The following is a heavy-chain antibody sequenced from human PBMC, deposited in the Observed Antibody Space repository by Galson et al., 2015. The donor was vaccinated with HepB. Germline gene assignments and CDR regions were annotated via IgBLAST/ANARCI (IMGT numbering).Heavy chain of an antibody. CDR3: ARIRMGIAVAGPNNWFDP. V-gene: IGHV2-26*01. J-gene: IGHJ5*02. CDR2: IFSNDEK. CDR1: GFSLSNARMG. Sequence: PALVKPTQTLTLTCTVSGFSLSNARMGVSWIRQPPGKALEWLAHIFSNDEKSYSTSLKSRLTISKDTSKSQVVLTMTNMDPVDTATYYCARIRMGIAVAGPNNWFDPWGQGTLVTVSS. D-gene: IGHD6-19*01.